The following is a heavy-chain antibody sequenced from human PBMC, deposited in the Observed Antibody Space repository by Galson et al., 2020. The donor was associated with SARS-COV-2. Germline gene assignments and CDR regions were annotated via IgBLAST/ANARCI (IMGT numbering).Heavy chain of an antibody. CDR2: FNSDGSSI. V-gene: IGHV3-74*01. D-gene: IGHD3-3*01. Sequence: GGSLRLSCAASGFTFNNYWMHWVRQVPGKGLEWVSHFNSDGSSIEYADSVRGRFTISRDIAKNTLYLQMSSLSADDTALYYCVREPIFGVVLRAFDIWGQGTMVTVSS. CDR3: VREPIFGVVLRAFDI. J-gene: IGHJ3*02. CDR1: GFTFNNYW.